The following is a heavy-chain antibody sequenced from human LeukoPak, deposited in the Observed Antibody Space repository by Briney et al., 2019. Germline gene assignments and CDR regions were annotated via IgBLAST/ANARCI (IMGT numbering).Heavy chain of an antibody. V-gene: IGHV3-53*01. J-gene: IGHJ4*02. D-gene: IGHD6-13*01. CDR3: AKPSSGWYILGY. Sequence: GGSLRLSCAASGFTVSSNYMSWVRQAPGRGLEWVSVIYSGGSTYYADSVKGRFTISRDNSKNTLYLQMNSLRAEDTAVYYCAKPSSGWYILGYWGQGTLVTVSS. CDR1: GFTVSSNY. CDR2: IYSGGST.